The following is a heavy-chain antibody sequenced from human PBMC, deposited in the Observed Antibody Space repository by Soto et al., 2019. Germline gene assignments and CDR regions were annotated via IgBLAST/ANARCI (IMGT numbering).Heavy chain of an antibody. Sequence: ASVKVSCKASGYTFTGYYMHWVRQAPGQGLEWMGWINPNSGGTNYAQKFQGWVTMTRDTSISTAYMELSRLRPDDTAVYYCAREKPRIAAAGQNQNWFDPWGQGTLVTVSS. CDR1: GYTFTGYY. J-gene: IGHJ5*02. V-gene: IGHV1-2*04. D-gene: IGHD6-13*01. CDR3: AREKPRIAAAGQNQNWFDP. CDR2: INPNSGGT.